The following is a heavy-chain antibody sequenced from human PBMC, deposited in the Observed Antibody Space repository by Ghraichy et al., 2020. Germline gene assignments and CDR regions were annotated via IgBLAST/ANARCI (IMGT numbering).Heavy chain of an antibody. J-gene: IGHJ4*02. Sequence: ASVKVSCKASGYTFTSYGISWVRQAPGQGLEWMGWISAYNGNTNYAQKLQGRVTMTTDTSTSTAYMELRSLRSDDTAVYYCARDHPIRLGELSSFDYWGQGTLVTVSS. D-gene: IGHD3-16*02. CDR3: ARDHPIRLGELSSFDY. CDR1: GYTFTSYG. V-gene: IGHV1-18*04. CDR2: ISAYNGNT.